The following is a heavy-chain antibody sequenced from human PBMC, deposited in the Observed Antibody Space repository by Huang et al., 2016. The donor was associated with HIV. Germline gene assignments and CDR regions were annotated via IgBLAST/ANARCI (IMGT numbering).Heavy chain of an antibody. CDR3: TREYTVAGAFDL. CDR2: ISNDVSSR. J-gene: IGHJ3*01. CDR1: GISFANYA. D-gene: IGHD5-12*01. V-gene: IGHV3-30-3*01. Sequence: QVQLVESGGGVVQPGRSLRLSWAASGISFANYAMHWVRQAPGKSLGWVTFISNDVSSRYYADSVKGRFTISRDNFKNALYLQMNRLRGDDTAVYYCTREYTVAGAFDLWGQGTMVTVSS.